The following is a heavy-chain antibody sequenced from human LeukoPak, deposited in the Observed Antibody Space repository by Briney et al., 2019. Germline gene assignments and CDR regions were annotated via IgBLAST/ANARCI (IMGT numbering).Heavy chain of an antibody. Sequence: SQTLSLTCAISGDSVSTNSAAWNWVRQSPSRGLEWLGRTYYRSKWHNDYAVSVKSRISINPGTSKNPLSLQLNSVTPEDTAVYYCAREGPDAFDIWGQGTMVTVSS. J-gene: IGHJ3*02. CDR2: TYYRSKWHN. CDR1: GDSVSTNSAA. V-gene: IGHV6-1*01. CDR3: AREGPDAFDI.